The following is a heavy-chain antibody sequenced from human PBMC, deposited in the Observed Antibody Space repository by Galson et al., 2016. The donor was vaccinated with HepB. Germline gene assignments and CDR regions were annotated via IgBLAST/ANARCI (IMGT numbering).Heavy chain of an antibody. CDR3: ASATTVTTGHAFDN. CDR1: GRSFSASY. D-gene: IGHD4-11*01. Sequence: TLSLTCAVYGRSFSASYCSWPRQSPGKGLEWIGYIYYSGSTYYNPSLKSRVTISLHTSKNQFSLKLSSVTAADTAVYYFASATTVTTGHAFDNWGQGTMVTVSS. CDR2: IYYSGST. V-gene: IGHV4-34*09. J-gene: IGHJ3*02.